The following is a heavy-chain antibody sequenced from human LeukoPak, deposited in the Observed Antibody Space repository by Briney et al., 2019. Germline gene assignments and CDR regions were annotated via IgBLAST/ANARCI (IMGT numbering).Heavy chain of an antibody. CDR2: IAYDGSRK. J-gene: IGHJ5*02. Sequence: PGKSLRLSCAGSGFTFSGYGMHCVRQAPGKGLEWVTGIAYDGSRKHYADSVKGRFTISRDNSRNTMDLQMNSLRVEDTAVYHCTRYDSSRFDPWGQGTLVIVSS. CDR1: GFTFSGYG. D-gene: IGHD3-3*01. V-gene: IGHV3-30*03. CDR3: TRYDSSRFDP.